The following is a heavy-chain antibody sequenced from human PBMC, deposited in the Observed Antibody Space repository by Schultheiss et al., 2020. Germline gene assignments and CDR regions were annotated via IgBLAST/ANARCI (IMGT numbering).Heavy chain of an antibody. CDR3: ARITMVRGYYYYGMDV. D-gene: IGHD3-10*01. V-gene: IGHV4-30-4*01. J-gene: IGHJ6*02. CDR2: IYYSGST. Sequence: LRLSCTVSGGSISSGDYYWSWIRQPPGKGLEWIGYIYYSGSTYYNPSLKSRVTISVDTSKNQFSLKLSSVTAADTAVYYCARITMVRGYYYYGMDVWGQGTTVTVSS. CDR1: GGSISSGDYY.